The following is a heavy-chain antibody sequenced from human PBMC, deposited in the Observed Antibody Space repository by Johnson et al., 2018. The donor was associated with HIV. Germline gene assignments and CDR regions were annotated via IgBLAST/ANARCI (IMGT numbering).Heavy chain of an antibody. CDR1: GFSFSTYA. CDR2: ISHDGSKK. Sequence: QVQLVESGGGVVQPGRSLRLSCAASGFSFSTYAMHWVRQAPGKGLEWLIVISHDGSKKYYADSVEGRFTISRDNSKNTLYLQMNSLRAEDTAVYYCAKWSIVGATFSDAFDIWGQGTMVTVSS. CDR3: AKWSIVGATFSDAFDI. D-gene: IGHD1-26*01. V-gene: IGHV3-30*04. J-gene: IGHJ3*02.